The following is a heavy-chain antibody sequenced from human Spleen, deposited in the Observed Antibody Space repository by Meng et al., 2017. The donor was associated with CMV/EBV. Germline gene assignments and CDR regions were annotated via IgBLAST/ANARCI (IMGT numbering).Heavy chain of an antibody. J-gene: IGHJ4*02. Sequence: CAACRFSFSGAAMHWVRQSSGKGLEWVAHIRSKVNSYATAYAESVKGRFTISRDDSKNMAYLQMNNLKTEDTAVYYCASSSWYSYDYWGQGTLVTVSS. CDR2: IRSKVNSYAT. CDR1: RFSFSGAA. CDR3: ASSSWYSYDY. V-gene: IGHV3-73*01. D-gene: IGHD2-2*01.